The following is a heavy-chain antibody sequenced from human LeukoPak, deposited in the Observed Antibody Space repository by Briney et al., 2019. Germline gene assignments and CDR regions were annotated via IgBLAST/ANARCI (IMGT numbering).Heavy chain of an antibody. D-gene: IGHD3-10*01. J-gene: IGHJ4*02. CDR2: ISGRSSYT. V-gene: IGHV3-11*06. Sequence: GRSLRRSCTASGFTFGDYAMSWFRQAPGKGLEWVSHISGRSSYTNFADSVKGRFTISRDNAKDSLFLQMESLRAEDTGVYYCARVASFGFGELLAIDFWGQGTLVAVSS. CDR1: GFTFGDYA. CDR3: ARVASFGFGELLAIDF.